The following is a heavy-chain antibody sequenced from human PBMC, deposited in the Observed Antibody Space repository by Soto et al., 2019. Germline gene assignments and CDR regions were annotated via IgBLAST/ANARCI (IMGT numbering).Heavy chain of an antibody. V-gene: IGHV1-18*01. CDR1: RYTFASYG. Sequence: ASVKGSWKASRYTFASYGISWGRQAPVQGLEWMGCITAYNGNTNYAQKLQGRVTMTTDTSTSTAYMELRSLRSEDTAVYYCASPSYDILTGYAGDDAFDIWGQGTMVTVSS. J-gene: IGHJ3*02. CDR2: ITAYNGNT. D-gene: IGHD3-9*01. CDR3: ASPSYDILTGYAGDDAFDI.